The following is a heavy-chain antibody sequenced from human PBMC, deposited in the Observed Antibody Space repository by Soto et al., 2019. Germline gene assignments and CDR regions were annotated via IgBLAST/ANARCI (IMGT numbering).Heavy chain of an antibody. Sequence: GGSLRLSCAASGFTFSSYAMRWVRQAPGKGLEWVSAISGSGDSIYYADSVKGRFTIPRVNSKNTLYLQMNSLRAEDTAVYYCASARDYYFDSWGQGALVTVSS. CDR2: ISGSGDSI. J-gene: IGHJ4*02. CDR3: ASARDYYFDS. CDR1: GFTFSSYA. V-gene: IGHV3-23*01.